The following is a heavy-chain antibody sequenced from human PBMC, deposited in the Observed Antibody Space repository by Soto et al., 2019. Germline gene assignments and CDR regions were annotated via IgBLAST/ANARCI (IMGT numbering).Heavy chain of an antibody. D-gene: IGHD1-26*01. CDR3: ARDVESGSSQYYYYYYGMDV. Sequence: GSLRLSCAASGFTFSSYAMHWVRQAPGKGLEWVAVISYDGSNKYYADSVKGRFTISRDNSKNTLYLQMNSLRAEDTAVYYCARDVESGSSQYYYYYYGMDVWGQGXTVTVYS. J-gene: IGHJ6*02. CDR1: GFTFSSYA. CDR2: ISYDGSNK. V-gene: IGHV3-30-3*01.